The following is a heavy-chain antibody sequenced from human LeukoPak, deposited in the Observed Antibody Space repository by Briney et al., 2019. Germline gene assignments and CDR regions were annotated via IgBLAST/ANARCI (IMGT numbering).Heavy chain of an antibody. D-gene: IGHD3-3*01. J-gene: IGHJ4*02. CDR1: GFTFSSYS. CDR3: AREGVEYYDFWSGYYNY. V-gene: IGHV3-48*01. Sequence: PGGSLRLSCAASGFTFSSYSMNWVRQAPGKGLEGVSYISSSSSTIYYADSVKCRFTISRDNAKNSLYLQMNSLRAEDTAVYYCAREGVEYYDFWSGYYNYWGQGTLVTVSS. CDR2: ISSSSSTI.